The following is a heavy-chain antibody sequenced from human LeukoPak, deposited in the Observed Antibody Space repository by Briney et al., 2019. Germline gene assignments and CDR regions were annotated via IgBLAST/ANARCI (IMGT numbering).Heavy chain of an antibody. V-gene: IGHV1-2*02. CDR3: ARDFIAVAVYWFDP. CDR2: INPNSGGT. D-gene: IGHD6-19*01. CDR1: GYTFTSYY. J-gene: IGHJ5*02. Sequence: ASVKVSCKASGYTFTSYYMHWVRQAPGQGLEWMGWINPNSGGTNYAQKFQGRVTMTRDTSISTAYMELSRLRSDDTAVYYCARDFIAVAVYWFDPWGQGTLVTVSS.